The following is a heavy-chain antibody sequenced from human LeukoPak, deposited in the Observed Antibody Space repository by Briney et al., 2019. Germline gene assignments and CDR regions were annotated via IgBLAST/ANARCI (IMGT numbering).Heavy chain of an antibody. V-gene: IGHV4-39*07. CDR1: GGSISSSSYH. CDR2: IYYSGST. D-gene: IGHD3-22*01. CDR3: ARGLRGEGGYYDY. J-gene: IGHJ4*02. Sequence: SETLSLTCTVSGGSISSSSYHWGWIRQPPGKGLEWIGSIYYSGSTYYNPSLKSRVTISVDTSKNQFSLKLSSVTAADTAVYYCARGLRGEGGYYDYWGQGTLVTVSS.